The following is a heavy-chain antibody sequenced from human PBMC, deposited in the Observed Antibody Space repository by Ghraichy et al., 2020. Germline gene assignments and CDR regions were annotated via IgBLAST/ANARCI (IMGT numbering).Heavy chain of an antibody. D-gene: IGHD3-3*01. CDR3: ARVGWSGYSDY. CDR2: IYYSGST. J-gene: IGHJ4*02. Sequence: SETLSLTCTVSGGPISSYYWSWIRQPPGKGLEWIGYIYYSGSTNYNPSLKSRVTISVDTSKNQFSLKLSSVTAADTAVYYCARVGWSGYSDYWGQGTLVTVSS. V-gene: IGHV4-59*01. CDR1: GGPISSYY.